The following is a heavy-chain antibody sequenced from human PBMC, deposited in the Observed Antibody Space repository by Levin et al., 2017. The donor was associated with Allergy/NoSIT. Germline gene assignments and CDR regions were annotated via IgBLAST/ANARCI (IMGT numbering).Heavy chain of an antibody. CDR1: GFTFDDYA. J-gene: IGHJ6*02. CDR3: AKDQGLRFLEWGGIYYYYGMDV. V-gene: IGHV3-9*01. D-gene: IGHD3-3*01. CDR2: ISWNSGSI. Sequence: SLKISCAASGFTFDDYAMHWVRQAPGKGLEWVSGISWNSGSIGYADSVKGRFTISRDNAKNSLYLQMNSLRAEDTALYYCAKDQGLRFLEWGGIYYYYGMDVWGQGTTVTVSS.